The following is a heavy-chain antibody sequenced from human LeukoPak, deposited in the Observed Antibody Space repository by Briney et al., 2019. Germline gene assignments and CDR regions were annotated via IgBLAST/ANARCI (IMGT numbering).Heavy chain of an antibody. D-gene: IGHD6-19*01. CDR2: IWYDGSNK. CDR3: ARESWAGTVLMDYFDY. V-gene: IGHV3-33*01. J-gene: IGHJ4*02. Sequence: GGSLRLSCAASGFTFSSYGMHWVRQAPGKGLEWVAVIWYDGSNKYYPDSVKGRFTISRDNSKNTLYLQMNSLRAEDTAVDYCARESWAGTVLMDYFDYWGQGTLVTVSS. CDR1: GFTFSSYG.